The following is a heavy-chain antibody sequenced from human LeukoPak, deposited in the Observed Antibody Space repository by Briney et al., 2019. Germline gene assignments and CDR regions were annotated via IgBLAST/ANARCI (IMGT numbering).Heavy chain of an antibody. CDR1: GVTFSSYA. Sequence: GGSLRLSCAASGVTFSSYAMNWVRQAPGKGLEWVSGISGSGGSTYYADSVKGRFTISRDNSKNTLYLQMNSLRAEDTAVYYCAKKVSVSSGWYSDYWGQGTLVTVSS. CDR3: AKKVSVSSGWYSDY. D-gene: IGHD6-19*01. J-gene: IGHJ4*02. V-gene: IGHV3-23*01. CDR2: ISGSGGST.